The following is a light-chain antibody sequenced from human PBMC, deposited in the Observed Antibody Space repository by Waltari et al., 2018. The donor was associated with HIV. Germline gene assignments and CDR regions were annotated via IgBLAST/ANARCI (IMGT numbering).Light chain of an antibody. Sequence: DIVMTQSPDSLAVSLGERATINCKSSQSVLYSSNNKNYLAWYQQKPAQPPKLLIYWASTRESGVPDRFSGSGSGTDFTLTISSLQAEDVAVYYCQQYYSTPLTFGGGTTVEIK. CDR2: WAS. CDR3: QQYYSTPLT. CDR1: QSVLYSSNNKNY. V-gene: IGKV4-1*01. J-gene: IGKJ4*01.